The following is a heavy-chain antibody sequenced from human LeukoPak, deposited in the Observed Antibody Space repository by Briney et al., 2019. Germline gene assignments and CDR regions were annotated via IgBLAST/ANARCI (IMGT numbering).Heavy chain of an antibody. CDR2: IYYSGST. D-gene: IGHD6-19*01. Sequence: SETLSLTCTVSGGSISSSSYYWGWIRQPPGKGLEWIGSIYYSGSTYHNPSLKSRVAISVDTSKNQFSLKLSSVTAADTAVYYCARELVAVAAWSRYYGMDVWGQGTTVTVSS. V-gene: IGHV4-39*07. J-gene: IGHJ6*02. CDR1: GGSISSSSYY. CDR3: ARELVAVAAWSRYYGMDV.